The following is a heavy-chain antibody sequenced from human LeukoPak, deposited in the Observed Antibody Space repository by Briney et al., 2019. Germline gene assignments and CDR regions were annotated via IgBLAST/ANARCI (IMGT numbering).Heavy chain of an antibody. CDR2: LSGSGGGT. CDR1: GITLSNYG. D-gene: IGHD3-10*01. CDR3: AKRGVVIRVILVGFHKEAYYFDS. Sequence: GGSLRLSCAVSGITLSNYGMSWVRQAPGKGLEWVAGLSGSGGGTNYPDSVNGRFTISRDNAKNTVYLQMNRLRAADTAVYFCAKRGVVIRVILVGFHKEAYYFDSWGQGALVTVSS. V-gene: IGHV3-23*01. J-gene: IGHJ4*02.